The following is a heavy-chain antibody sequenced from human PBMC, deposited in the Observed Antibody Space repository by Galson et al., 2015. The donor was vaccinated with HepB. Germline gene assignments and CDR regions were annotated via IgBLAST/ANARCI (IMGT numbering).Heavy chain of an antibody. CDR3: AKDHRVNWVAYYFDY. J-gene: IGHJ4*02. CDR2: ISYDGSNK. V-gene: IGHV3-30*18. Sequence: SLRLSCAASGFTFSSYGMHWVRQAPGKGLEWVAVISYDGSNKYYADSVKGRFTISRDNSKNTLYLQMNSLRAEDTAVYYCAKDHRVNWVAYYFDYWGQGTLVTVSS. CDR1: GFTFSSYG. D-gene: IGHD7-27*01.